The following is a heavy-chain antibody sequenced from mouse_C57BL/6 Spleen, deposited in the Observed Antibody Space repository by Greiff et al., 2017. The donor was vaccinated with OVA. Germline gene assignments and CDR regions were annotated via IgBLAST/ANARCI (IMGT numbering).Heavy chain of an antibody. V-gene: IGHV5-16*01. J-gene: IGHJ4*01. D-gene: IGHD4-1*01. CDR2: INYDGSST. CDR3: ARELGLYYYAMDY. CDR1: GFTFSDYY. Sequence: EVKLMESEGGLVQPGSSMKLSCTASGFTFSDYYMAWVRQVPGKGLEWVANINYDGSSTYYLDSLKSRFIISRDNAKNILYLQMSSLKSEDTATYYCARELGLYYYAMDYWGQGTSVTVSS.